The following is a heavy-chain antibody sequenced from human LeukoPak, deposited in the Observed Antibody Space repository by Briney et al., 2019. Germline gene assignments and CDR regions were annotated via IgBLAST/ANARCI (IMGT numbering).Heavy chain of an antibody. Sequence: GGSLRLSCAASGFTFSSYSMNWVRQAPGKGLEWVSSISSSSLYIYYAGSVKGRFTISRDNAKNSLYLQMNSLRAEDTAVYYCARVINDILTGPIDYWGQGTLVTVSS. CDR3: ARVINDILTGPIDY. CDR1: GFTFSSYS. CDR2: ISSSSLYI. D-gene: IGHD3-9*01. V-gene: IGHV3-21*01. J-gene: IGHJ4*02.